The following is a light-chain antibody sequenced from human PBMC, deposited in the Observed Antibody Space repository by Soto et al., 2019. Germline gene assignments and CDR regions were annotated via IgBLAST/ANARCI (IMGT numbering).Light chain of an antibody. J-gene: IGKJ1*01. Sequence: EIVLTQSPGTLSVSPGERATLSCRASQSVSSSCLAWYQQKPGQAPRLLIYDVSTRATGIPDRFSGSGSGTDFTFTISRLEPGDVAVYYCQQYDSSPRTFGQGTKVEIK. CDR2: DVS. CDR1: QSVSSSC. V-gene: IGKV3-20*01. CDR3: QQYDSSPRT.